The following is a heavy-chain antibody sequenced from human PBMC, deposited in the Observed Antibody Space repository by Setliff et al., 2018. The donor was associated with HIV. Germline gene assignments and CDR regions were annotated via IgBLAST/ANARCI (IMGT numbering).Heavy chain of an antibody. D-gene: IGHD6-13*01. CDR2: IYHNGNT. Sequence: SETLSLTCTVSGHSTGGAFYWGWIRQSPGKGLEWIGTIYHNGNTFYPPSLESRITVSLDTSNKTFSLKIKSVTAADTAVYYCARGISPAAAGNWRYYYLDVWGKGTTVTVSS. CDR1: GHSTGGAFY. V-gene: IGHV4-38-2*02. J-gene: IGHJ6*03. CDR3: ARGISPAAAGNWRYYYLDV.